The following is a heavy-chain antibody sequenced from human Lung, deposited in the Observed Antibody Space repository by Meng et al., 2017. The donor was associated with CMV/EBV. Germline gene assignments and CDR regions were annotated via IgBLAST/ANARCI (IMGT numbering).Heavy chain of an antibody. CDR2: IRSEENNK. Sequence: GGSLRLXCAASGFTFSSYGMHWVRQAPGKGLEWVAFIRSEENNKYYADSVKGRFTISRDNSKSTLYLQMNSLRAEDTAVYYCAKGRPGYNDGHAYCGSGGEGTXVTVSS. CDR1: GFTFSSYG. D-gene: IGHD5-18*01. V-gene: IGHV3-30*02. J-gene: IGHJ4*02. CDR3: AKGRPGYNDGHAYCGS.